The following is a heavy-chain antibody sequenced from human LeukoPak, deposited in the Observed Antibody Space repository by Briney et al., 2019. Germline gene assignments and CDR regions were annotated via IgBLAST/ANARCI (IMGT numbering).Heavy chain of an antibody. CDR2: IYHSGST. J-gene: IGHJ6*03. V-gene: IGHV4-38-2*02. CDR3: ARDIAAAGTPLWDYYYYMDV. CDR1: GYSISSGYY. Sequence: SETLSLTCTVSGYSISSGYYWGWIRQPPGKGLEWIGSIYHSGSTYYNPSLKSRVTISVDTSKNQFSLKLSSVTAADTAVYYCARDIAAAGTPLWDYYYYMDVWGKGTTVTVSS. D-gene: IGHD6-13*01.